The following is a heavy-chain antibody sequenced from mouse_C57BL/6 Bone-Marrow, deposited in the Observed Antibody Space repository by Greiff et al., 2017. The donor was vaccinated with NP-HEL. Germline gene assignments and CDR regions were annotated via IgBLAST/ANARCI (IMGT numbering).Heavy chain of an antibody. D-gene: IGHD1-1*02. CDR1: GFSLTSYG. V-gene: IGHV2-2*01. CDR2: IWSGGST. J-gene: IGHJ3*01. CDR3: ARNWGVMVAY. Sequence: VQLQQSGPGLVQPSQSLSITCTVSGFSLTSYGVHWVRQSPGKGLEWLGVIWSGGSTDYNAAFIFRLSISKDNSKSQVFFKMNSLQADDTAIYYCARNWGVMVAYWGQGTLVTVSA.